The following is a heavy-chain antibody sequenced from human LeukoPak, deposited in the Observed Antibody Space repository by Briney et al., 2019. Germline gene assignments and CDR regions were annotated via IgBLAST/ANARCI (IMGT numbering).Heavy chain of an antibody. D-gene: IGHD3-22*01. CDR2: VIHSGTT. Sequence: SETLSLTCTVSGGSITGSTYYWGWIRQPPGKGLEWIVSVIHSGTTYYNPSLRSRVIVSMDTSKKQFSLRLSSVTATDTAVYYCARHDYDSSGHRRDYYFDYWSQGTLVTVSS. J-gene: IGHJ4*02. V-gene: IGHV4-39*01. CDR1: GGSITGSTYY. CDR3: ARHDYDSSGHRRDYYFDY.